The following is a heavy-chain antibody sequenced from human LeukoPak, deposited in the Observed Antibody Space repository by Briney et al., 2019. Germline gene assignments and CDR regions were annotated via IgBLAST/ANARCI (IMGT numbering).Heavy chain of an antibody. CDR2: ISSSGSTI. Sequence: GGSLRLSCAASGFTFSDYFMSWIRQVPGKGLEWVSYISSSGSTIYYADSVKGRFTISRDNAKNSLYLQMNSLRAEDTAVYYCARGLILATYFDYWGQGTLVTVSS. V-gene: IGHV3-11*01. J-gene: IGHJ4*02. D-gene: IGHD2-21*01. CDR3: ARGLILATYFDY. CDR1: GFTFSDYF.